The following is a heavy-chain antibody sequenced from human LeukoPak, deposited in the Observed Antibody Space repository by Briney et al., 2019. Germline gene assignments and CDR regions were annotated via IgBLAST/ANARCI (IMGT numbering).Heavy chain of an antibody. V-gene: IGHV1-46*01. J-gene: IGHJ4*02. D-gene: IGHD6-19*01. CDR3: ASYLSGWPMKY. CDR1: GYSFTGHY. Sequence: ASVKVSCKASGYSFTGHYIHWVRQAPGQGLEWMGIINPSGGSTSYAQKFQGRVTMTRDMSTSTVYMELSSLRSEDTAVYYCASYLSGWPMKYWGQGTLVTVSS. CDR2: INPSGGST.